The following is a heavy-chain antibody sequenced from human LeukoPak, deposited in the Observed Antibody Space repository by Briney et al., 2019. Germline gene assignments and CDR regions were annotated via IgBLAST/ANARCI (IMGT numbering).Heavy chain of an antibody. J-gene: IGHJ4*02. D-gene: IGHD3-16*01. CDR2: INSDGSST. CDR1: GSIFSNYW. CDR3: ARVRGGYYSDY. V-gene: IGHV3-74*01. Sequence: GGSLRLSCAASGSIFSNYWMLWVRQAPGKGLVWVSRINSDGSSTSYADSVKGRFTISRDNAKNTLYLQMNSLRAEDTAAYYCARVRGGYYSDYWGQGTLVTVS.